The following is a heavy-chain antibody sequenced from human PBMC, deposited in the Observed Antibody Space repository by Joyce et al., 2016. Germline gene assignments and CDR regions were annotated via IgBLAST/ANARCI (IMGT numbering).Heavy chain of an antibody. CDR3: ARKKYYGSGSYYKYYYYAMDV. V-gene: IGHV3-48*04. Sequence: EVQLVESGGGLVQPGGSLRLSCAASGFIFSNYTMKWVRQAPGKGLEWVSHISRSSRTIYYAGSVKGRFTISRDNAKNSLYLQMNSLRAEDTAVYYCARKKYYGSGSYYKYYYYAMDVWGQGTTVTVSS. J-gene: IGHJ6*02. CDR1: GFIFSNYT. CDR2: ISRSSRTI. D-gene: IGHD3-10*01.